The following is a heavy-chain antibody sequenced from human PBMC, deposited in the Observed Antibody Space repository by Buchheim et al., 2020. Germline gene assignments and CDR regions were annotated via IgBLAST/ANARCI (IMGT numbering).Heavy chain of an antibody. J-gene: IGHJ4*02. CDR1: GYTFTSYS. D-gene: IGHD3-10*01. V-gene: IGHV1-46*01. Sequence: QVQLVQSGAEVKKPGASVKVSCKASGYTFTSYSMHWVRQSPGQGPEGRGIINPSGGSTSYAQKFQGSGTIARDTSTCTVYMELSSLRSEDTAVYYCASVFNGLLFDYWGKRTL. CDR2: INPSGGST. CDR3: ASVFNGLLFDY.